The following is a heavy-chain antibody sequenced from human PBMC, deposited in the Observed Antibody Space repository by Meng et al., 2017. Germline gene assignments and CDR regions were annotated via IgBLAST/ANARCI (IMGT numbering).Heavy chain of an antibody. Sequence: QVLPPESGPGLVKPSQTLPLTCTVSGGSISRGGYYWSWIRQHPGKGLEWIGYIYYSGSTYYNPSLKSRVTISVDTSKNQFSLKLSSVTAADTAVYYCVTAPITMVRGVIITKWFDPWGQGTLVTVSS. CDR2: IYYSGST. V-gene: IGHV4-31*03. D-gene: IGHD3-10*01. J-gene: IGHJ5*02. CDR1: GGSISRGGYY. CDR3: VTAPITMVRGVIITKWFDP.